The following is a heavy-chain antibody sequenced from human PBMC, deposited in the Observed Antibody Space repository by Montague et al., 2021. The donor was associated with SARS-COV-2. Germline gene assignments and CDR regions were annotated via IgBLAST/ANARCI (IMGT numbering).Heavy chain of an antibody. CDR2: VIHRGKT. D-gene: IGHD7-27*01. CDR1: VSCFSGSH. J-gene: IGHJ5*02. Sequence: SETLSLTCSIFVSCFSGSHWTCIRQSPRHGLEWFGDVIHRGKTSYNPSLQSRLTMSVDTYKKQFSLRLSSVTAADTAVYFCAKGSHIYETRGLRTGWFDPWGQGTLVTVSS. CDR3: AKGSHIYETRGLRTGWFDP. V-gene: IGHV4-34*01.